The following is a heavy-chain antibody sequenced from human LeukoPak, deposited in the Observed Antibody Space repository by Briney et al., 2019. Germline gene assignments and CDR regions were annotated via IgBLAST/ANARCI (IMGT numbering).Heavy chain of an antibody. J-gene: IGHJ6*04. D-gene: IGHD3-22*01. CDR2: MNPNSGNT. CDR1: GYTFTSYD. Sequence: ASVKVSCKASGYTFTSYDINWVRQATGQGLEWMGWMNPNSGNTGYAQKFQGRVTMTEDTSTDTAYMELSSLRSEDTAVYYCATLQPPYYYDSSGAPMDVWGKGTTVTVSS. V-gene: IGHV1-8*01. CDR3: ATLQPPYYYDSSGAPMDV.